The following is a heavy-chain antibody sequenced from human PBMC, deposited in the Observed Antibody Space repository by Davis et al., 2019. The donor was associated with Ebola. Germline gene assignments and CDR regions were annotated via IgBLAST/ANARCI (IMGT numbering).Heavy chain of an antibody. D-gene: IGHD1-26*01. CDR2: IRSKANSYAT. CDR1: GFTFSCSA. J-gene: IGHJ4*02. CDR3: SGSGGSNDY. V-gene: IGHV3-73*01. Sequence: GESLKISCAASGFTFSCSAMHWVRQASGKGLEWVGRIRSKANSYATAYAASVKGRFTISRDDSKNTAYLQMNSLKTEDTAVYYCSGSGGSNDYWGQGTLVTVSS.